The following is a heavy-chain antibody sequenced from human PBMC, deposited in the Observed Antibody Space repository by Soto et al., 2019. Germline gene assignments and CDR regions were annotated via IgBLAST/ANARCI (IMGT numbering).Heavy chain of an antibody. Sequence: EVHLVESGGGLMQPGGSLRLSCAASGFTVSTYNMIWVRQAPVKGLGWVSVTYSGGSTQYADSVKGRFTVSRDNSKNTRYLQMSSLRDEDTAVYYCARKLSGAVQGWAYGMDVWGRGTTVTVSS. J-gene: IGHJ6*02. D-gene: IGHD1-26*01. CDR2: TYSGGST. CDR3: ARKLSGAVQGWAYGMDV. CDR1: GFTVSTYN. V-gene: IGHV3-53*02.